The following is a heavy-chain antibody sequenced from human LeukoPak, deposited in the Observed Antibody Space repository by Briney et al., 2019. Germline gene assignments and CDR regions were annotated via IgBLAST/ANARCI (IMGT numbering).Heavy chain of an antibody. Sequence: PGGSLRLSCAASGFTFSTYAMSWVRQAPGKGLEWVSGISGGGGSTYYADSVKGRFTISRDNSKNTLYLQMNSLRAEDTAVYYCAKGEMSTFSAVDYWGQGTLATVSS. V-gene: IGHV3-23*01. J-gene: IGHJ4*02. CDR2: ISGGGGST. D-gene: IGHD5-24*01. CDR1: GFTFSTYA. CDR3: AKGEMSTFSAVDY.